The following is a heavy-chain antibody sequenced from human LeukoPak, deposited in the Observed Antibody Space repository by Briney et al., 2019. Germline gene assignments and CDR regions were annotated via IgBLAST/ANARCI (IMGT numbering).Heavy chain of an antibody. CDR2: IKQDGSEK. CDR3: ARGGGYCSGGSCYPLSFMVKNDLSGYYYGMDV. J-gene: IGHJ6*02. D-gene: IGHD2-15*01. Sequence: GGSLRLSCAASGFTFSSYWMSWVRQAPGKGREWVANIKQDGSEKYYVDSVKGRFTISRDNAKNSLYLQMNSLRAEDTAVYYCARGGGYCSGGSCYPLSFMVKNDLSGYYYGMDVWGQGTTVTVSS. CDR1: GFTFSSYW. V-gene: IGHV3-7*03.